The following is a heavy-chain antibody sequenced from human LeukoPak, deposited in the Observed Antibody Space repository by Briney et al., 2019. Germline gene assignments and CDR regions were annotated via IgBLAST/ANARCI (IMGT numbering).Heavy chain of an antibody. CDR3: ARDSGYYDSSGYLGY. J-gene: IGHJ4*02. Sequence: PGGSLRLSCVATVWTFSKYAMHWVRQAPSRGLEWVAVISYDGSNKYYADVVKGRFTISRDNSKNTLYLKMNSLRAEDTAVYYCARDSGYYDSSGYLGYWGQGHLVTVSS. CDR2: ISYDGSNK. CDR1: VWTFSKYA. V-gene: IGHV3-30*04. D-gene: IGHD3-22*01.